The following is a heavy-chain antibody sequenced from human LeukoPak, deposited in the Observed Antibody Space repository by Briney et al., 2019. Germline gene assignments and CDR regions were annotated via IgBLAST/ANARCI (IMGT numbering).Heavy chain of an antibody. D-gene: IGHD3-10*01. CDR3: ARGLRRGYGSGSYIAQ. CDR1: GGSFSGYY. V-gene: IGHV4-34*01. Sequence: SETLSLTCAVYGGSFSGYYWSWIRQPPGKGLEWIGEINHSGSTNYNPSLKSRVTISVDTSKNQFSLELSSETAADTAVYYCARGLRRGYGSGSYIAQWGQGTLVTVSS. J-gene: IGHJ4*02. CDR2: INHSGST.